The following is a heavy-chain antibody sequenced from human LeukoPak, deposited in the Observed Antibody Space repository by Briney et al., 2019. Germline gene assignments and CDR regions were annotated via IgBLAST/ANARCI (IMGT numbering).Heavy chain of an antibody. CDR2: ISYDGSNK. Sequence: GGSLRLSCVASGFTFSSYAMHWVRQAPGKGLEWVAVISYDGSNKYYADSVKGRFTISRDNSKNTLYLQMNSLRAEDTAVYYCARDQSPLRLGELSLGASAFDIWGQGTMVTVSS. V-gene: IGHV3-30*04. CDR1: GFTFSSYA. CDR3: ARDQSPLRLGELSLGASAFDI. D-gene: IGHD3-16*02. J-gene: IGHJ3*02.